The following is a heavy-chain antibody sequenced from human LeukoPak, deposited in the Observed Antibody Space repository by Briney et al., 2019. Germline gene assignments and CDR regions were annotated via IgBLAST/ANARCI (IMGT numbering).Heavy chain of an antibody. J-gene: IGHJ4*02. CDR1: GLTVSHNY. CDR3: ARRHYYGSGSSTGY. D-gene: IGHD3-10*01. Sequence: GGSLRLPCAASGLTVSHNYMSWVRQAPGKGLEWVSVIYSSGSTYYADSVKGRFTISRDNSKNTLYLQMNSLRAEDTAVYYCARRHYYGSGSSTGYWGQGTLVTVSS. CDR2: IYSSGST. V-gene: IGHV3-53*01.